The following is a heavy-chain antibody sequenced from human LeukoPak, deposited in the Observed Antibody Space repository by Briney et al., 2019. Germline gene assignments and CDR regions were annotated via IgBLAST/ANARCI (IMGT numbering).Heavy chain of an antibody. V-gene: IGHV3-30*03. J-gene: IGHJ4*02. CDR3: ARDRGFGVVTPWCDF. CDR1: GFTFRSYG. Sequence: QTGGSLRLSCAASGFTFRSYGMQWVRQAPGKRLEWVAIISYDGSVKYYGDSVRGRFSISRDNSKNTVYLQMNSLRADDTAVYYFARDRGFGVVTPWCDFWGQGVLVPVSS. CDR2: ISYDGSVK. D-gene: IGHD3-3*01.